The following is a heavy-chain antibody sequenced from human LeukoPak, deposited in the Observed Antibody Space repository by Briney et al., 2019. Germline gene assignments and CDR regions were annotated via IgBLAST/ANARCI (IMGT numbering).Heavy chain of an antibody. D-gene: IGHD2-21*01. CDR1: GFTFSSFW. V-gene: IGHV3-7*01. Sequence: PGGSLRLSCEASGFTFSSFWMSWVRQVPGKGLEWVANIKTDGSETHHVDSVRGRFTISRDNAKNSLYLQMNSLRVEDAGVYYCATNGHSLPNWGQGTLVSVSS. CDR3: ATNGHSLPN. CDR2: IKTDGSET. J-gene: IGHJ4*02.